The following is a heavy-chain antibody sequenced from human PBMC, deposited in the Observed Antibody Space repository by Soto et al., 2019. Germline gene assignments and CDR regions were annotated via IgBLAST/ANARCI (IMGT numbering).Heavy chain of an antibody. J-gene: IGHJ3*02. CDR1: GRTFSSYA. D-gene: IGHD1-20*01. Sequence: EVQLLESGGGLVQPGGSLRLSCAVSGRTFSSYAMSWVRQAPWKGLEWVSAISGRGGTTYYADSVKGRFTISRDNFKNTLYLQMNSLRAEDTAVYYCAKVDNAGAFDIWGQGTVVTVSS. CDR3: AKVDNAGAFDI. CDR2: ISGRGGTT. V-gene: IGHV3-23*01.